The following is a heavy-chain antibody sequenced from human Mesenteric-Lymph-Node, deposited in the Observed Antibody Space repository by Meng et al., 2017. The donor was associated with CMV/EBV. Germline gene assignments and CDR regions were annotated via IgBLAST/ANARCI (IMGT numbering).Heavy chain of an antibody. CDR3: AKDVYQNSRGAPLDY. J-gene: IGHJ4*02. D-gene: IGHD3-22*01. CDR2: ISSSGSTI. Sequence: GESLKISCAASGFTFSDYYMSWIRQAPGKGLEWVSYISSSGSTIYYADSVKGRFTISRDNSKNTVYLQLNSLRAEDTALYYCAKDVYQNSRGAPLDYWGQGILVTVSS. CDR1: GFTFSDYY. V-gene: IGHV3-11*01.